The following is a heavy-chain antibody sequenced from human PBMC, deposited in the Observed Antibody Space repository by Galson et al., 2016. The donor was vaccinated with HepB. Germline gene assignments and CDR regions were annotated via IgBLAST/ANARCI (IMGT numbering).Heavy chain of an antibody. CDR2: ISYEGRNK. V-gene: IGHV3-30*18. Sequence: SPRLSCAASGFSFRSYDIHWVREASGKALEWVAVISYEGRNKSYEDSVKGRFTISRDNSKNTSNLQMNSLRAEDTAVYYCAKDTTFRFGSCPENWGQGTLVTVSS. D-gene: IGHD2/OR15-2a*01. CDR3: AKDTTFRFGSCPEN. CDR1: GFSFRSYD. J-gene: IGHJ4*02.